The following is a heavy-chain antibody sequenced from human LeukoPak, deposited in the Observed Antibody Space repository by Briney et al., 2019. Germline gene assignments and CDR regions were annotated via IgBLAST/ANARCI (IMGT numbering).Heavy chain of an antibody. Sequence: SETLSLTXTVSGGSISSYYWSWIRQSAGRELEWLGRIYSSGSTNYNPSLKSRVTMSVDTSKNQFSLKLSSVTAADTAVYYCARGSSVHSGKFDYWGQGTLVTVSS. D-gene: IGHD3-10*01. CDR3: ARGSSVHSGKFDY. CDR2: IYSSGST. J-gene: IGHJ4*02. V-gene: IGHV4-4*07. CDR1: GGSISSYY.